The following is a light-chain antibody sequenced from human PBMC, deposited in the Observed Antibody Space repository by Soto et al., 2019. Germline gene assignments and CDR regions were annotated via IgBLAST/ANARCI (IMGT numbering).Light chain of an antibody. V-gene: IGKV3-20*01. CDR2: GAS. Sequence: IVLTQSPGTLCLSPEERPTLACRASQSVGSNYLAWYQQKPGQATRLLICGASSRATGIPDRFSGSGSGTDFTLTISRLEPEDFAVYYCQQYGDSPRTFGQGTKVDI. CDR1: QSVGSNY. CDR3: QQYGDSPRT. J-gene: IGKJ1*01.